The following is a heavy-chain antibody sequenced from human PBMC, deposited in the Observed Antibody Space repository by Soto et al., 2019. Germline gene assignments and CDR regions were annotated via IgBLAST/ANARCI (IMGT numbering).Heavy chain of an antibody. V-gene: IGHV3-30*03. Sequence: QVQLVESGGGVIQPGRSLRLSCAASGFTFSSYGMHWVRQAPGKGLEWVAVISYDGSNKYYADSVKGRFTISRDNSKNTLYLQMNSLRAEDTAVYYCATAGGAAQIPGYYYYYGMDVWGQGTTVTVSS. J-gene: IGHJ6*02. D-gene: IGHD2-15*01. CDR2: ISYDGSNK. CDR3: ATAGGAAQIPGYYYYYGMDV. CDR1: GFTFSSYG.